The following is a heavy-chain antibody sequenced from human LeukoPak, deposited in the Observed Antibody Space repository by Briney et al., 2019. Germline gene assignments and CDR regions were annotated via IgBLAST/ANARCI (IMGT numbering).Heavy chain of an antibody. CDR3: ARDLRLGYYYDSTGYRGGYDAFDI. CDR2: ISSSSSYI. Sequence: KPGGSLRLSCAASRFTFGSYSMNWVRQAPGKGLEWVSSISSSSSYIYYADSVRGRFTISRDNAKNSLYLQLNSLRAEDTAVYYCARDLRLGYYYDSTGYRGGYDAFDIWGQGTMVTVSS. D-gene: IGHD3-22*01. V-gene: IGHV3-21*01. CDR1: RFTFGSYS. J-gene: IGHJ3*02.